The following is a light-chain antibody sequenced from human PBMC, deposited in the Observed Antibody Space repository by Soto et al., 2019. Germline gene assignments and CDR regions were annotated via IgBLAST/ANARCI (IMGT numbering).Light chain of an antibody. CDR2: GAS. J-gene: IGKJ1*01. CDR3: QQYNDYSWT. V-gene: IGKV3-15*01. Sequence: EIVMTQSPATLSVSPGERATLSCRASQSISSYLAWYQQKPSQAPRLPIYGASTRATDIPARFSGGGSGTEFTLTISSLQPDDVATYYCQQYNDYSWTFGQGTKVDIK. CDR1: QSISSY.